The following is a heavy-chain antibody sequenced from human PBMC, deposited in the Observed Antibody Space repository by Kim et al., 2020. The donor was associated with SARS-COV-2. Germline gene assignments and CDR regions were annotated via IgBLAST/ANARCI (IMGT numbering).Heavy chain of an antibody. D-gene: IGHD6-13*01. CDR3: ASRGIAATQPTDY. J-gene: IGHJ4*02. V-gene: IGHV4-34*01. CDR1: GGSFSGYY. Sequence: SETLSLTCAVYGGSFSGYYWSWIRQPPGKGLEWIGEINHSGSTNYNPSLKSRVTISVDTSKNQFSLKLSSVTAADTAVYYCASRGIAATQPTDYWGQGTLVTVSS. CDR2: INHSGST.